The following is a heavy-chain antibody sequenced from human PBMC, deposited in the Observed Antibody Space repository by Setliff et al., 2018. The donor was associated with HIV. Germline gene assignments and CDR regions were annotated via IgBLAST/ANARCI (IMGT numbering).Heavy chain of an antibody. CDR3: ARHRSGYVYGPQDY. V-gene: IGHV4-4*09. CDR1: GGSINGYY. J-gene: IGHJ4*02. CDR2: FYPTGSV. Sequence: SETLSLTCAVSGGSINGYYWSWIRQPPGKGLEWIGCFYPTGSVNYNPSLKSRVTISVDTSKNQFSLEVTSVTAADTAVYYCARHRSGYVYGPQDYWGQGTLVTVSS. D-gene: IGHD5-18*01.